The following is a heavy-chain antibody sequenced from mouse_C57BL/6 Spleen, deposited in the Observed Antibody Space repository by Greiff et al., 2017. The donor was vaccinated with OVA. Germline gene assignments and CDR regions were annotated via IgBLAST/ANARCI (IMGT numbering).Heavy chain of an antibody. CDR3: TMGLRGLDY. CDR2: IHPNSGSI. V-gene: IGHV1-64*01. D-gene: IGHD2-4*01. J-gene: IGHJ4*01. CDR1: GYTFTSYW. Sequence: QVQLKQPGAELVKPGASVKLSCKASGYTFTSYWMHWVKQRPGQGLEWIGMIHPNSGSINYNEKFKSKAILTVDKSSSTAYMQLSSLTSEDSAVYYCTMGLRGLDYWGQGTSVTVSS.